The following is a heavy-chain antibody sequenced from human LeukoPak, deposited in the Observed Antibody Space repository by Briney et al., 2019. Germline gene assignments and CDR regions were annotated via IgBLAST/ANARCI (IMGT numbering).Heavy chain of an antibody. Sequence: GGSLRLSCAASGFTVSTNFMNWVRQAPGKGLEWVSIMYSGGSTYYADSGKGRFTISRDDSKNTVCLQMNSLRADDTAMYYCARGYCSGTNCLVDYWGQGTLVTVSS. CDR3: ARGYCSGTNCLVDY. J-gene: IGHJ4*02. V-gene: IGHV3-53*01. CDR1: GFTVSTNF. CDR2: MYSGGST. D-gene: IGHD2-2*01.